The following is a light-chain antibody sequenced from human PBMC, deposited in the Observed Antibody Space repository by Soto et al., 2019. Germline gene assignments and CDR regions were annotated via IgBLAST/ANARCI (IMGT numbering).Light chain of an antibody. J-gene: IGLJ2*01. Sequence: QSVLTQPPSVSGTPGQRVTISCSGSSSNVGSNTVNWYQQLPGTAPKLLIYSNNQRPSGVSDRFSGSKSGTSASLAISGLQSGDEADYYCAAWDDSLNGQMIFGGGTKVTVL. CDR1: SSNVGSNT. V-gene: IGLV1-44*01. CDR2: SNN. CDR3: AAWDDSLNGQMI.